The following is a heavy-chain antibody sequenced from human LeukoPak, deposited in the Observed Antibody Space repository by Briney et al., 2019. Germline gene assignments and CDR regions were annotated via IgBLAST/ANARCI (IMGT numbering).Heavy chain of an antibody. CDR3: ASRWNYHYYGMDV. Sequence: PSETLSLTCTVSGGSISSYYWSCIRQPPGKGLEWIGEINHSGSTNYNPSLKSRVTISVDTSKNQFSLKLSSVTAADTAVYYCASRWNYHYYGMDVWGQGTTVTVPS. CDR1: GGSISSYY. J-gene: IGHJ6*02. D-gene: IGHD4-23*01. V-gene: IGHV4-34*01. CDR2: INHSGST.